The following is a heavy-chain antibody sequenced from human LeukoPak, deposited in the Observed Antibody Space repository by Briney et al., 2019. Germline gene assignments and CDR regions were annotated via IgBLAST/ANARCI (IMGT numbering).Heavy chain of an antibody. V-gene: IGHV3-23*01. Sequence: GGSLRLSCAASGFTFTSYAMSWVRQAPGKGLEWVSTLSGSGSSTYYADSVKGRFTISRDNSKNTLYLQMNTLRAEDTAVYYCAKGHYYGSGSLDYWGQGTLVTVSS. CDR2: LSGSGSST. CDR3: AKGHYYGSGSLDY. D-gene: IGHD3-10*01. J-gene: IGHJ4*02. CDR1: GFTFTSYA.